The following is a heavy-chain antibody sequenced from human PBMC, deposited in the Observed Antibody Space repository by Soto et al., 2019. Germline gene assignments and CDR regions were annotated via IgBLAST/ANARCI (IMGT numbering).Heavy chain of an antibody. CDR3: ARGIYYDSSGYYYVLDY. Sequence: ESGGGLVQPGGSLRLSCAASGFTFSDHYMDWVRQAPGKGLEWVGRTRNKANSYTTEYAASVKGRFTISRDDSKNSLYLQMNSLKTEDTAVYYCARGIYYDSSGYYYVLDYWGQGTLVTVSS. D-gene: IGHD3-22*01. J-gene: IGHJ4*02. CDR2: TRNKANSYTT. CDR1: GFTFSDHY. V-gene: IGHV3-72*01.